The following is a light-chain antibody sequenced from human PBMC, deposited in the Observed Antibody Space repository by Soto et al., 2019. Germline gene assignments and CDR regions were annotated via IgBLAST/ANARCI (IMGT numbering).Light chain of an antibody. V-gene: IGKV3-15*01. CDR3: QQYNNWPPT. J-gene: IGKJ5*01. CDR1: HSVSSD. CDR2: GAS. Sequence: SPATLSVSPGERATLSCRASHSVSSDLAWYQQKPGQAPRLLIYGASTRAIGIPARFSGSGSGTGFTLTISSLQSEDFAVYYCQQYNNWPPTFGQGTRLEIK.